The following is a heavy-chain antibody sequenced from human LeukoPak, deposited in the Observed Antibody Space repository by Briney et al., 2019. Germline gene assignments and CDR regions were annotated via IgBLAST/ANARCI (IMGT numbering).Heavy chain of an antibody. D-gene: IGHD4-17*01. CDR1: GGSISSSSYY. CDR3: ARHHDYGDYYFDY. CDR2: IYYSGST. Sequence: SETLSLTCTVSGGSISSSSYYWGWIRQPPGKGLEWIGSIYYSGSTYYNPSLKSRVTISVDTSKNQFSLKLSSVTAADTAVYNCARHHDYGDYYFDYWGQGTLVTVSS. J-gene: IGHJ4*02. V-gene: IGHV4-39*01.